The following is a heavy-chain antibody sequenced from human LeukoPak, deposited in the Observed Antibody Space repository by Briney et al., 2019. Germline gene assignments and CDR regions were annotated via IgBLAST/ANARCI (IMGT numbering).Heavy chain of an antibody. Sequence: GESLKISCKGSGYSFTSYWIGWARQTPGKGLEWMGIIYPGDSDTRYSPSFQGQVTISADKSISTAYLQWSSLKASDTAMYYCAVQGGELYSPFDYWGQGTLVTVSS. D-gene: IGHD3-16*01. CDR3: AVQGGELYSPFDY. CDR1: GYSFTSYW. CDR2: IYPGDSDT. J-gene: IGHJ4*02. V-gene: IGHV5-51*01.